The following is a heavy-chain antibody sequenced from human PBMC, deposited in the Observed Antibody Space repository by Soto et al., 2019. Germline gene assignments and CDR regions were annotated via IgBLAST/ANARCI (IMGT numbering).Heavy chain of an antibody. J-gene: IGHJ4*02. CDR1: NGSFMGYY. V-gene: IGHV4-34*01. D-gene: IGHD3-3*01. CDR3: ASLNGGRFLDKGDY. CDR2: INHFGSP. Sequence: QVQLHQWGAGLLKPSETLSLTCGVYNGSFMGYYWTWVRQPPGKGLEWIGEINHFGSPNYNPSLKSRVAISIDTSKLKFSLSLRSLTAADTAVYYCASLNGGRFLDKGDYWGQGILVTVSS.